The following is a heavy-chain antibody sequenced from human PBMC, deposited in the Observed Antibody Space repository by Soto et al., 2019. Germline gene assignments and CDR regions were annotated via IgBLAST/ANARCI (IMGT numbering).Heavy chain of an antibody. CDR2: LYSGCRT. J-gene: IGHJ3*02. CDR1: WLIVSTNY. V-gene: IGHV3-53*02. Sequence: EVQLVETGGGLIQPGGSLRLSCAASWLIVSTNYMNWVRQAPGKGLEWVSFLYSGCRTHYAGSVKGRFIISRDNSKNTLYLQMNSLRAEDTAVYYCARDRPGDEGDAFDIWGHGTLVTVSS. CDR3: ARDRPGDEGDAFDI. D-gene: IGHD3-10*01.